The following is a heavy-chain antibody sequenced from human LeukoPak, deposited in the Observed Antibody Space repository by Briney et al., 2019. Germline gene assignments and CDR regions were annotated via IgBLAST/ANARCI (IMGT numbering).Heavy chain of an antibody. CDR2: ISGSGGGT. D-gene: IGHD6-19*01. J-gene: IGHJ4*02. V-gene: IGHV3-23*01. CDR3: AKTTTGYSSGRYPGWPVDY. CDR1: GFTFSSYA. Sequence: GGSLRLSCAASGFTFSSYAVSWVRQAPGKGLESVSAISGSGGGTYYADSVKGRFTISRDNSKNTLYLQMNSLSTEDTAVYYCAKTTTGYSSGRYPGWPVDYWGQGTLVTVSS.